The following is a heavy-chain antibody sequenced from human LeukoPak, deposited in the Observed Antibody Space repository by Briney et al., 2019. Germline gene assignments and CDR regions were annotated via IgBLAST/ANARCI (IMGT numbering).Heavy chain of an antibody. J-gene: IGHJ4*02. CDR1: GYTFTGYY. CDR3: ARDAVATITSGEYYFDY. D-gene: IGHD5-12*01. Sequence: ASVKVSCKASGYTFTGYYMHWVRQAPGQGLEWMGWINPNSGGTNYAQKFRGRVTMTRDTSISTAYMELSRLRSDDTAVYYCARDAVATITSGEYYFDYWGQGTLVTVSS. CDR2: INPNSGGT. V-gene: IGHV1-2*02.